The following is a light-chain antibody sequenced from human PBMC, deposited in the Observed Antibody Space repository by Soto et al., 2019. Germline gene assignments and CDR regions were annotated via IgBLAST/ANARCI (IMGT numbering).Light chain of an antibody. J-gene: IGKJ1*01. V-gene: IGKV3-15*01. CDR3: QQNNRAWT. CDR1: QSVSSK. Sequence: TQSQANMTVSPGERATLSCRASQSVSSKLAWYQQKPGQPPRLLIYAASTRATGIPVRFSGSGSGTEVTLLIISRLYDDDFAYYYRQQNNRAWTFGQGTKVDIK. CDR2: AAS.